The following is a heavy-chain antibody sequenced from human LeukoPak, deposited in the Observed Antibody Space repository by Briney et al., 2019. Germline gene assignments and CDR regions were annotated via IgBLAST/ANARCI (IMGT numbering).Heavy chain of an antibody. D-gene: IGHD6-19*01. CDR3: TTEAQWLE. CDR2: IKSKTEGGTT. J-gene: IGHJ4*02. Sequence: GGSLRLSCAASGFTFSSYSMNWVRQAPGHGLEWVGRIKSKTEGGTTDYAAPVKGRFTISRDDSKNTLYLQMNSLKTEDTAVYYCTTEAQWLEWGQGTLVTVSS. CDR1: GFTFSSYS. V-gene: IGHV3-15*01.